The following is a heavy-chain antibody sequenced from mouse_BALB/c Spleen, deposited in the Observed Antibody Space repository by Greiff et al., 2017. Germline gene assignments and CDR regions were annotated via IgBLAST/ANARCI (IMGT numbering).Heavy chain of an antibody. CDR2: IRSKSNNYAT. V-gene: IGHV10-1*02. CDR1: GFTFNTYA. Sequence: EVMLVESGGGLVQPKGSLKLSCAASGFTFNTYAMNWVRQAPGKGLEWVARIRSKSNNYATYYADSVKDRFTISRDDSQSMLYLQMNNLKTEDTAMYYCVRHRGGLPFDYWGQGTTLTVSS. CDR3: VRHRGGLPFDY. D-gene: IGHD2-2*01. J-gene: IGHJ2*01.